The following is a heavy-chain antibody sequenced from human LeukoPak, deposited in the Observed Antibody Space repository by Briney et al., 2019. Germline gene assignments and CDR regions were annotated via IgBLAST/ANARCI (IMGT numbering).Heavy chain of an antibody. CDR1: GYTFTGYY. CDR2: INPNSGGT. CDR3: ARMSLGTGTTTDYYYMDV. D-gene: IGHD1-1*01. V-gene: IGHV1-2*02. Sequence: ASVKVSCKASGYTFTGYYMHWVRQAPGQGLEWMGWINPNSGGTNYAQKFQGRVTMTRDTSISTAYMELSRLRSDDTAVYHCARMSLGTGTTTDYYYMDVWGKGTTVTVSS. J-gene: IGHJ6*03.